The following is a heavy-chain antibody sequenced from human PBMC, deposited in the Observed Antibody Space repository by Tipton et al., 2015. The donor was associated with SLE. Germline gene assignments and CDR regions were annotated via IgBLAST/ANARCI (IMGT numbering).Heavy chain of an antibody. CDR1: GGTFSSYA. CDR2: IIPIFGTA. CDR3: ATSIFGVVTYAPFDY. V-gene: IGHV1-69*01. J-gene: IGHJ4*02. Sequence: QSGAEVKKPGSSVEVSCKASGGTFSSYAISWVRQAPGQGLEWMGGIIPIFGTANYAQKFQGRVTITADESTSTAYMELSSLRSEDTAVYYCATSIFGVVTYAPFDYWGQGTLVTVSS. D-gene: IGHD3-3*01.